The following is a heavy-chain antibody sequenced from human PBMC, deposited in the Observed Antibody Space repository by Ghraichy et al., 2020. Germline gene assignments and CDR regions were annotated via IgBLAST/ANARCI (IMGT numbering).Heavy chain of an antibody. V-gene: IGHV4-34*01. CDR2: INYSGTS. CDR3: ARGREDDDWGGYAPPAAFDF. D-gene: IGHD3-3*01. J-gene: IGHJ4*02. Sequence: SETLSLTCAVSGGSFSGYYWAWIRQSPGKGLEWIGEINYSGTSNYNPSLKNRVSMSVDASKSHFSLNLKSLTAADTAVYYWARGREDDDWGGYAPPAAFDFWGQGKLVTVS. CDR1: GGSFSGYY.